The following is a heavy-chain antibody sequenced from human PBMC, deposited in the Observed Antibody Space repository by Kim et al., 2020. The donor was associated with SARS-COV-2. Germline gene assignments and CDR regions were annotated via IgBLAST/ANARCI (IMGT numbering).Heavy chain of an antibody. Sequence: SETLSLTCAVYGGSFSGYYWSWIRQPPGKGLEWIGEINHSGSTNYNPSLKSRVTISVDTSKNQFSLKLSSVTAADTAVYYCARGGARLELRGFWFDPWGQGTLSPSPQ. CDR2: INHSGST. V-gene: IGHV4-34*01. J-gene: IGHJ5*02. D-gene: IGHD1-7*01. CDR1: GGSFSGYY. CDR3: ARGGARLELRGFWFDP.